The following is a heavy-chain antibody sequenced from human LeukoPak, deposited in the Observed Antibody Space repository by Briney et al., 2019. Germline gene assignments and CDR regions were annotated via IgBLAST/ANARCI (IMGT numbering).Heavy chain of an antibody. V-gene: IGHV3-9*01. CDR1: GFTFDDYA. Sequence: QTGGSLRLSCAASGFTFDDYAMHWVRQAPGKGLEWVSGISWNSGSIGYADSVKGRFTISRDNAKNSLYLQMNSLRAEDTALYYCAKDMRYSGSHFDYWGQGTLVTVSS. CDR2: ISWNSGSI. J-gene: IGHJ4*02. D-gene: IGHD1-26*01. CDR3: AKDMRYSGSHFDY.